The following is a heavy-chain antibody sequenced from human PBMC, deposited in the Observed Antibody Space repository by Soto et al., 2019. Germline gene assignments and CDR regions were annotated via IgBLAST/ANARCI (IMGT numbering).Heavy chain of an antibody. Sequence: GGSLRLSCAASGFTFGDYAMSWFRQGPGKGLEWVGFIRSKTYGGTTEYAASVKGIFTISRDDSKSIAYLQMNILKTEDTAVYYCTREDQYSDILTGYYSGSGPYNFDYWGQGTLVTVSS. D-gene: IGHD3-9*01. CDR2: IRSKTYGGTT. CDR1: GFTFGDYA. CDR3: TREDQYSDILTGYYSGSGPYNFDY. J-gene: IGHJ4*02. V-gene: IGHV3-49*03.